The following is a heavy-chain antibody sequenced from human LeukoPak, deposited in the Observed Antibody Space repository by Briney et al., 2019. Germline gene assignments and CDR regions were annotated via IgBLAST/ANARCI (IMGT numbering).Heavy chain of an antibody. D-gene: IGHD6-13*01. Sequence: SVKVSCKASGYTFTSYGISWVRQAPGRGLEWMGWISAYNGNTNYAQKLQGRVTMTTDTSTSTAYMELRSLRSDDTAVYYCARMRPALLAAAGTGFDYWGQGTLVTVSS. CDR3: ARMRPALLAAAGTGFDY. V-gene: IGHV1-18*01. J-gene: IGHJ4*02. CDR2: ISAYNGNT. CDR1: GYTFTSYG.